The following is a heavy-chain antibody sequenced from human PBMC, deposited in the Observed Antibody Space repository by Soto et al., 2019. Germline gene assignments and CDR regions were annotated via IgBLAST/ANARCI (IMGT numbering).Heavy chain of an antibody. V-gene: IGHV3-48*03. CDR3: ARDLEGATP. D-gene: IGHD1-26*01. CDR1: GFTFSSYE. Sequence: PGGSLRLSCAASGFTFSSYEMNWVRQAPGKGLEWVSYISSSSSTIYYADSVKGRFTISRDNAKNSLYLQMNSLRAEDTAVYYCARDLEGATPWGQGTLVTVSS. CDR2: ISSSSSTI. J-gene: IGHJ5*02.